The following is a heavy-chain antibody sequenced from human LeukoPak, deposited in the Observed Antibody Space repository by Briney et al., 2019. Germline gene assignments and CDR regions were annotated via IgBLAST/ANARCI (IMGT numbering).Heavy chain of an antibody. J-gene: IGHJ6*03. CDR1: GGSISSYY. D-gene: IGHD2-15*01. CDR2: IYYSGST. CDR3: AGSRYYYYYYMDV. Sequence: SETLSLTCTVSGGSISSYYWSWIRQPPGKGLEWIGYIYYSGSTNYNPSLKSRVTISVDTSKNQFSLKLSSVTAADTAVYYCAGSRYYYYYYMDVWGKGTTVTVSS. V-gene: IGHV4-59*01.